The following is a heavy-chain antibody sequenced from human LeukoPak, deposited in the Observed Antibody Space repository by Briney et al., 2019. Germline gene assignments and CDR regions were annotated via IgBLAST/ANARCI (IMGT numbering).Heavy chain of an antibody. CDR2: IYPGDSDT. CDR1: GYSFTSNW. J-gene: IGHJ4*02. V-gene: IGHV5-51*01. Sequence: GESLKVSCKGSGYSFTSNWIGWVRQMPGKGLEWMGIIYPGDSDTRYSPSFQGQVTISADKSVSTAYLQWSSLKASDTAMYYCATLDDYTFDYWGQGTLVTVSS. CDR3: ATLDDYTFDY. D-gene: IGHD4-11*01.